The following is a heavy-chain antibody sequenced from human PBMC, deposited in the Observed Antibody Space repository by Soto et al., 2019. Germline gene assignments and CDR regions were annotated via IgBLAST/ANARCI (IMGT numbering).Heavy chain of an antibody. Sequence: GGSLRLSCAASGLTFSSYGMHWVRQAPGKGLEWVAVIWYDGSNKYYADSVKGRFTISRDNSKNTLYLQMNSLRAEDTAVYYCARGKAVARYYFAYWGQGSLVTVSS. J-gene: IGHJ4*02. D-gene: IGHD6-19*01. V-gene: IGHV3-33*01. CDR3: ARGKAVARYYFAY. CDR2: IWYDGSNK. CDR1: GLTFSSYG.